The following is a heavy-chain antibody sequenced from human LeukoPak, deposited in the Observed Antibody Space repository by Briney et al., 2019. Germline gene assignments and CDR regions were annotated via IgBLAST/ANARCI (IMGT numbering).Heavy chain of an antibody. CDR2: MNPNSGNT. V-gene: IGHV1-8*01. Sequence: ASVTVSCKASGYTFTSYDINWVRQATGQGLEWMGWMNPNSGNTGYAQKFQGRVTMTRNTSISTAYMELSSLRSEDTAVYYCARRTYYDFWSGYQGGDFDYWGQGTLVTVSS. CDR1: GYTFTSYD. J-gene: IGHJ4*02. D-gene: IGHD3-3*01. CDR3: ARRTYYDFWSGYQGGDFDY.